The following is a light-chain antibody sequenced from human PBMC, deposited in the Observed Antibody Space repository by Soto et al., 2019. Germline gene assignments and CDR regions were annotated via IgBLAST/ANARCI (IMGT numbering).Light chain of an antibody. V-gene: IGKV1-5*03. Sequence: DIQMTQSPSTLSASVGDRVTITCRASQSISAWLTWYQQKPGKAPKLLIYKASSLESGVPSRFSGSGSGTEFTLTISSLQPDAFATYYCQQYSDYAWTFGQGTKVEIK. J-gene: IGKJ1*01. CDR3: QQYSDYAWT. CDR2: KAS. CDR1: QSISAW.